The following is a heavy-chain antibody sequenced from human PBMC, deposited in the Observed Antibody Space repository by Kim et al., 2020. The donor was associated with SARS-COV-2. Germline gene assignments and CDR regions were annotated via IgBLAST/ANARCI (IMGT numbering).Heavy chain of an antibody. Sequence: GGSLRLSCAASGFTFGDYAMHWVRQAPGKGLEWVSGISWNSGSIGYADSVKGRFTISRDNAKNSLYLQMNSLRAEDTALYYCAKVGSSSWYEDYYYGMDVWGQGTTVTVSS. J-gene: IGHJ6*02. V-gene: IGHV3-9*01. CDR3: AKVGSSSWYEDYYYGMDV. D-gene: IGHD6-13*01. CDR1: GFTFGDYA. CDR2: ISWNSGSI.